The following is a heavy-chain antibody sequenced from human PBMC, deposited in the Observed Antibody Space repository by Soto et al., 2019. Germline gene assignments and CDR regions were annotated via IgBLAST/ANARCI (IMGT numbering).Heavy chain of an antibody. Sequence: QVQLQESGPGLVKPSQTLSLTCTVSGGSISSGDSYWSWIRQPPGKGLEWIGYIFYSGSTYYNPSHESRVNISVNTSKSQFSLKLSAVTAAATAVYFCARYCSGGSCYPVDYWCKGTLVTVSS. D-gene: IGHD2-15*01. V-gene: IGHV4-30-4*01. CDR2: IFYSGST. J-gene: IGHJ4*02. CDR1: GGSISSGDSY. CDR3: ARYCSGGSCYPVDY.